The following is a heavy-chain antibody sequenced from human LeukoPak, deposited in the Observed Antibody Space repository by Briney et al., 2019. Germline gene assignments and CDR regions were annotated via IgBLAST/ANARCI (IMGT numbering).Heavy chain of an antibody. D-gene: IGHD2-15*01. Sequence: ASVKVSCKASGYSFTGSYMHWVRQAPGQGLEWMGWINPNSGDTNYAQKFQGRVTMTRDTSISTAYMELSRLRSDDTAVYYCARTVPVVVVTATFFDYWGQGTLVTVSS. J-gene: IGHJ4*02. CDR1: GYSFTGSY. CDR3: ARTVPVVVVTATFFDY. V-gene: IGHV1-2*02. CDR2: INPNSGDT.